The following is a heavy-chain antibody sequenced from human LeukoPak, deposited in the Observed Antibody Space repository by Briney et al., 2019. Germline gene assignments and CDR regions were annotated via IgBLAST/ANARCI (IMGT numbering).Heavy chain of an antibody. Sequence: SGTLSLTCTVAGGSIRTNNYYWGWIRQPPGMGLEWIGTIFYSGSTYSNPSLKSRVTMSIDTSNNQFSVQMRSVTAADTAVYYCARQDYYYYDSSGHYFPDAFDIWGRGTVVTVSS. CDR1: GGSIRTNNYY. CDR3: ARQDYYYYDSSGHYFPDAFDI. D-gene: IGHD3-22*01. J-gene: IGHJ3*02. V-gene: IGHV4-39*01. CDR2: IFYSGST.